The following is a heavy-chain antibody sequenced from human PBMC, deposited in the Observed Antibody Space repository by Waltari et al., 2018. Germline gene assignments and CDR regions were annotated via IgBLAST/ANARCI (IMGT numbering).Heavy chain of an antibody. D-gene: IGHD1-26*01. CDR1: GYTFTSYD. CDR3: ARDKEWELLRDAFDI. V-gene: IGHV1-8*01. Sequence: QVQLVQSGAEVKKPGASVKVSCKASGYTFTSYDINWVRQATGQGLEWMGWMNPNSGNTGYAQKFPGRVTMTRNTSISTAYMELSSLRSEDTAVYYCARDKEWELLRDAFDIWGQGTMVTVSS. CDR2: MNPNSGNT. J-gene: IGHJ3*02.